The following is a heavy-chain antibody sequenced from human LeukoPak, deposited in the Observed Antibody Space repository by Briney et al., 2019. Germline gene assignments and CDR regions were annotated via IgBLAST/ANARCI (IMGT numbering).Heavy chain of an antibody. Sequence: GASVKVSCKASGYTFTGYYMHWVRQAPGQGLEWMGWINPNSGGTNYAQKFQGRVTMTRDTSISTAYMELSRLRSDDTAVYYCARERSSRWYRNWFDPWGQGTLVTVSS. D-gene: IGHD6-13*01. V-gene: IGHV1-2*02. J-gene: IGHJ5*02. CDR3: ARERSSRWYRNWFDP. CDR2: INPNSGGT. CDR1: GYTFTGYY.